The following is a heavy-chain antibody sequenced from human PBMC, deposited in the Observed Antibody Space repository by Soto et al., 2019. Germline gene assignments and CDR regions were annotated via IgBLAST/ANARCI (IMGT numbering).Heavy chain of an antibody. Sequence: GWSLRLSCTASGFTFGDYAMSWVRQAPGKGLEWVGFIRSKAYGGTTEYAASVKGRFTISRDDSKSIAYLQMNSLKTVDTAVYYCTRDCSSTSCYILNYYYYGMDVWGQGTTVTVSS. CDR3: TRDCSSTSCYILNYYYYGMDV. D-gene: IGHD2-2*02. CDR1: GFTFGDYA. J-gene: IGHJ6*02. CDR2: IRSKAYGGTT. V-gene: IGHV3-49*04.